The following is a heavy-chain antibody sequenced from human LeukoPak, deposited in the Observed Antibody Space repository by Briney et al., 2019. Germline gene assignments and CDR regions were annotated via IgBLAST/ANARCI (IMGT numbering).Heavy chain of an antibody. D-gene: IGHD4-23*01. Sequence: ASVKVSCKGSGYTFTSYGISWVRQAPGQGLEWMGWISAYKGNTNYAQQFQGRVTMTTDTSTSTAYMELRSLRSDDTAVYYCARDQNDYGGNENWFDPWGQGTLVTVSS. V-gene: IGHV1-18*01. J-gene: IGHJ5*02. CDR2: ISAYKGNT. CDR3: ARDQNDYGGNENWFDP. CDR1: GYTFTSYG.